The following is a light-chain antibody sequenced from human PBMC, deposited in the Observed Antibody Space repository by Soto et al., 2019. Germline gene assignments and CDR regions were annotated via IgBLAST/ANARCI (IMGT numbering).Light chain of an antibody. CDR2: TSN. Sequence: QSVLTQPPSASGAPGQRVTISCSGSSSNIGSNTVNWYQQLPGTAPKLLMSTSNQRPSGVPDRFSGSKSGTPAPLAISGLQSEDEADYYCAAWDDSLSVYVFGTGTKVTVL. CDR1: SSNIGSNT. J-gene: IGLJ1*01. V-gene: IGLV1-44*01. CDR3: AAWDDSLSVYV.